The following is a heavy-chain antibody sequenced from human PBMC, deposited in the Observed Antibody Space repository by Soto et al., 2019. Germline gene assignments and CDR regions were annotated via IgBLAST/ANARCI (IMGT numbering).Heavy chain of an antibody. Sequence: AGSVILSCAVSGVTVSSCAVSWGRQGPGRGLQWVSGISDTRGTTYYSSAVKGLFTIARNRATHTLFLQITSPGAEDTAVYYCTNHDYSSGTYYLNYFDYWGQGALVTVSS. CDR2: ISDTRGTT. CDR3: TNHDYSSGTYYLNYFDY. D-gene: IGHD3-10*01. V-gene: IGHV3-23*01. CDR1: GVTVSSCA. J-gene: IGHJ4*02.